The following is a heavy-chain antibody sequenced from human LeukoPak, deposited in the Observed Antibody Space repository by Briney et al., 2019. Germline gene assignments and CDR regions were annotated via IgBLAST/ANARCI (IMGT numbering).Heavy chain of an antibody. Sequence: PGGSLRLSCAASGFTFSNAWMSWVRQAPGKGLEWVGRIKSKTDGGTTDYAAPVKGRFTISRDDSKNTLYLQMNSLKTEDTAVDYCSSGYSYGYLNYWGQGTLVTVSS. J-gene: IGHJ4*02. V-gene: IGHV3-15*01. D-gene: IGHD5-18*01. CDR3: SSGYSYGYLNY. CDR1: GFTFSNAW. CDR2: IKSKTDGGTT.